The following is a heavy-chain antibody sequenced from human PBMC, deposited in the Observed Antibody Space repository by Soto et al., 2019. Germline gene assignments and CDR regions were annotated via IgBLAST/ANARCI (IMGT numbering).Heavy chain of an antibody. J-gene: IGHJ5*02. CDR2: ISTSGTT. CDR3: AREAGPDRWFDP. D-gene: IGHD6-19*01. CDR1: GASISSYF. V-gene: IGHV4-4*07. Sequence: PSESLSLTCAVSGASISSYFWTWIRQPAGKGLDWIGRISTSGTTNYNPSLKSRVTMSVDTSKNHFSLNLSSVTAADRAVYYCAREAGPDRWFDPWGQGTLVTVSS.